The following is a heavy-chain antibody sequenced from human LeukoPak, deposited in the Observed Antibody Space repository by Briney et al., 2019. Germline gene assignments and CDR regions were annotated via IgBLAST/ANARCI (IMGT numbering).Heavy chain of an antibody. CDR1: GCSISNNY. D-gene: IGHD1-26*01. V-gene: IGHV4-59*01. CDR2: FHDSEST. Sequence: SETLSLTCNVSGCSISNNYWSWIRQPPGKGLEWIGYFHDSESTNYNPSLKSRVSISVDTSKKQVSLKLSSVTAADTAVYYCARGDASGRPGIAFDYWGQGTLVTVSS. J-gene: IGHJ4*02. CDR3: ARGDASGRPGIAFDY.